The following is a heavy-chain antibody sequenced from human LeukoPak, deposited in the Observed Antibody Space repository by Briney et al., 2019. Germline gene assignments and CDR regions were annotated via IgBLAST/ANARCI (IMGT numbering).Heavy chain of an antibody. D-gene: IGHD4-17*01. J-gene: IGHJ4*02. Sequence: ASVKVSCKASGYTFTSYDINWVRQASGQGLEWMGWMNPNSGNTGYAQKFQGRVTMTRNTSISTAYMELSSLRSEDTAVYYCARGGGRTTAVDNWGQGTLVTVSS. V-gene: IGHV1-8*01. CDR2: MNPNSGNT. CDR1: GYTFTSYD. CDR3: ARGGGRTTAVDN.